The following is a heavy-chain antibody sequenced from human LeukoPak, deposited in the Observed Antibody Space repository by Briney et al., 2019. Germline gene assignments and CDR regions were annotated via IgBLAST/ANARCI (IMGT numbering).Heavy chain of an antibody. CDR2: ISYDGSNK. D-gene: IGHD1-26*01. CDR1: GFTFSSYG. Sequence: GRSLRLSCAASGFTFSSYGMHWVRQAPGKGLEWVAVISYDGSNKYYADSVKGGFTISRDNSKNTLYLQMNSLRAEDTAVYYCAKDWWELQNYFDYWGQGTLVTVSS. V-gene: IGHV3-30*18. J-gene: IGHJ4*02. CDR3: AKDWWELQNYFDY.